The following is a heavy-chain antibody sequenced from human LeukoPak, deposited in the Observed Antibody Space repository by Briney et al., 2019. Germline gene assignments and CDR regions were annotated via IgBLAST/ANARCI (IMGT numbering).Heavy chain of an antibody. V-gene: IGHV3-21*01. Sequence: GGSLRLSCAASGFTFSSYSMNWARQAPGKGLEWVSSISSSSYIYYADSVKGRFTISRDNAKNSLYLQMNSLRAEDTAVYYCARGGGYCGGDCYGIDYWGQGTLVTVSS. CDR1: GFTFSSYS. J-gene: IGHJ4*02. CDR2: ISSSSYI. CDR3: ARGGGYCGGDCYGIDY. D-gene: IGHD2-21*01.